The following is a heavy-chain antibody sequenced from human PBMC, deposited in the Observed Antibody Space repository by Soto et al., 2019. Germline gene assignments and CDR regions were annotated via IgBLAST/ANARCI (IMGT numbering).Heavy chain of an antibody. V-gene: IGHV4-39*07. J-gene: IGHJ4*02. D-gene: IGHD3-22*01. CDR2: IYYSGST. Sequence: PSDTLSLTCTVSGGSISSSSYYRGWIRQPPGKGLEWIGSIYYSGSTYYNPSLKSRVTLSVDTSTNQCSLTLSSMTAADTAVYYCALRSMAVVPEYWGQGTLDTVSS. CDR1: GGSISSSSYY. CDR3: ALRSMAVVPEY.